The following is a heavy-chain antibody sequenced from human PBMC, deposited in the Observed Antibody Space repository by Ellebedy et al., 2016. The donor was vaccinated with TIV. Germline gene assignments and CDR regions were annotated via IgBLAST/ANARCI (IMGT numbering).Heavy chain of an antibody. V-gene: IGHV1-2*02. CDR2: INPNSGGT. J-gene: IGHJ3*02. Sequence: ASVKVSXKASRYTFTGYYMHWVRQAPGQGLEWMGWINPNSGGTNYAQKFQGRVTMTRDTSISTAYMELSRLRSDDTAVYYCARAPPHDGAFDIWGQGTMVTVSS. D-gene: IGHD1-1*01. CDR1: RYTFTGYY. CDR3: ARAPPHDGAFDI.